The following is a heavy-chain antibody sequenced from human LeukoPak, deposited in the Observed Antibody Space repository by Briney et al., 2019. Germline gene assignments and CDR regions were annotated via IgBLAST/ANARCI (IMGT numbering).Heavy chain of an antibody. CDR1: GFPFSSYW. V-gene: IGHV3-74*03. D-gene: IGHD3-16*01. Sequence: PGGSLRLSCAASGFPFSSYWMHWVRQAPGKGLVWVSRINSDGTSTTYADAVKGRFTISRDNAKNTLYLQMNSLRAEDTAVYYCARIWRSGYFDNWGQGNLVTVST. CDR2: INSDGTST. CDR3: ARIWRSGYFDN. J-gene: IGHJ4*02.